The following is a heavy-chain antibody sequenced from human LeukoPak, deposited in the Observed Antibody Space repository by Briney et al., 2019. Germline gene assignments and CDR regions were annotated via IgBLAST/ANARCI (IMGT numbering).Heavy chain of an antibody. CDR3: AKDLGLVLRYFDWMFDY. D-gene: IGHD3-9*01. CDR1: GFTFSSYG. CDR2: ISYDGSNK. Sequence: GRSLRLSCAASGFTFSSYGMHWVRQAPGKGLEWVAVISYDGSNKYYADSVKGRFTISRDNSKNTLYLQMNSLRAEDTAVYYCAKDLGLVLRYFDWMFDYWGQGTLVTVSS. V-gene: IGHV3-30*18. J-gene: IGHJ4*02.